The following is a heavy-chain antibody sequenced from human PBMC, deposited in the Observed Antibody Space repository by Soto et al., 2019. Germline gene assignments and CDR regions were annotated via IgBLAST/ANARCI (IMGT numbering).Heavy chain of an antibody. D-gene: IGHD3-3*01. Sequence: GASVKVSCKASGYTFTSYGISWVRQAPGQGLEWMGWISAYNGNTNYAQKLQGRVTMTTDTSTSTAYMELRSLRSDDTAVYYCAIVYDFWSGYYYMDVWGKGTTVTVSS. CDR3: AIVYDFWSGYYYMDV. V-gene: IGHV1-18*01. J-gene: IGHJ6*03. CDR2: ISAYNGNT. CDR1: GYTFTSYG.